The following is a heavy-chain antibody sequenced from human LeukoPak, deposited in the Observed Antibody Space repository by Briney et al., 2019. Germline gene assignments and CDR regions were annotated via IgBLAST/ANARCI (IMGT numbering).Heavy chain of an antibody. CDR2: ISSNGGST. J-gene: IGHJ4*02. D-gene: IGHD6-19*01. V-gene: IGHV3-64*01. Sequence: GGSLRLSCAASGFTFSSYAMHWVRQAPGKGLEYVSAISSNGGSTYYANSVKGRFTISRDNSKNTLYLQMGSLRAEDMAVYYCAREEQWLGYYFDYWGQGTLVTVSS. CDR3: AREEQWLGYYFDY. CDR1: GFTFSSYA.